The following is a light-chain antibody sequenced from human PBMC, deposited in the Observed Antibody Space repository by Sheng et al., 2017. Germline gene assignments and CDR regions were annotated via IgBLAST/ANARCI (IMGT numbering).Light chain of an antibody. CDR2: GGS. CDR1: QSISTY. Sequence: DIHLTQSPSSLSASVGDRVTITCRASQSISTYLNWYQQKPGKAPSLLIYGGSSLQSGVPSRFSGSGSETDFTLTISSLQPEDSATYYCHQSHSIPPXFGQGTKVEVK. V-gene: IGKV1-39*01. J-gene: IGKJ1*01. CDR3: HQSHSIPPX.